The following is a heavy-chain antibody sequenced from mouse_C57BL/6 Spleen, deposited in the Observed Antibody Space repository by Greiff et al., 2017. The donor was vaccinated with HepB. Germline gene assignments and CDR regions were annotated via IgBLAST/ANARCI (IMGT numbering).Heavy chain of an antibody. CDR3: ARSPIYYDYDAWFAY. V-gene: IGHV1-9*01. J-gene: IGHJ3*01. CDR2: ILPGSGST. CDR1: GYTFTGYW. D-gene: IGHD2-4*01. Sequence: VKLMESGAELMKPGASVKLSCKATGYTFTGYWIEWVKQRPGHGLEWIGEILPGSGSTNYNEKFKGKATFTADTSSNTAYMQLSSLTTEDSAIYYCARSPIYYDYDAWFAYWGQGTLVTVSA.